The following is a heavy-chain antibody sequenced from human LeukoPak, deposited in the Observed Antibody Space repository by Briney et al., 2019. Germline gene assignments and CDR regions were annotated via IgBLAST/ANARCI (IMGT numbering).Heavy chain of an antibody. V-gene: IGHV3-66*02. D-gene: IGHD3-10*01. CDR1: GFTVSSNY. CDR3: ARDLNLYYYGSGSYSPH. CDR2: IYSGGST. J-gene: IGHJ4*02. Sequence: GGSLRLSCAASGFTVSSNYMSWVRQAPGKGLEWVSVIYSGGSTYYADSVKGRFTISRDNSKNTLDLQMNSLRAEDTAVYYCARDLNLYYYGSGSYSPHWGQGTLVTVSS.